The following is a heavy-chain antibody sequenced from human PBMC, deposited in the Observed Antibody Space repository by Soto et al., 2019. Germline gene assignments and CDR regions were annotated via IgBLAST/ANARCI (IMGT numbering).Heavy chain of an antibody. D-gene: IGHD1-26*01. J-gene: IGHJ4*02. Sequence: GGSKILSCAASGLNFSSYSMNWVRQAPGKGLEWVSSISSSSSYIYYADSVKGRFTISRDNAKNSLYLQMNSLRAEDTAVYYCARDWETYWGQGTLVTVSS. V-gene: IGHV3-21*01. CDR3: ARDWETY. CDR2: ISSSSSYI. CDR1: GLNFSSYS.